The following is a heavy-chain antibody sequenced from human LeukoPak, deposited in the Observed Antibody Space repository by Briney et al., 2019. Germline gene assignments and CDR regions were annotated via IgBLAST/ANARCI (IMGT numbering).Heavy chain of an antibody. J-gene: IGHJ5*02. Sequence: ASVKVSCKASGYTFTSYGISWVRQAPGQGLEWMGWIHTSTGTPTYAQGFTGRFAFSLDTSVSTAYLEISSLKAEDTAVYYCARPFHSNVYGTSWWISWGQGTLVTVSS. CDR1: GYTFTSYG. CDR2: IHTSTGTP. CDR3: ARPFHSNVYGTSWWIS. D-gene: IGHD6-13*01. V-gene: IGHV7-4-1*02.